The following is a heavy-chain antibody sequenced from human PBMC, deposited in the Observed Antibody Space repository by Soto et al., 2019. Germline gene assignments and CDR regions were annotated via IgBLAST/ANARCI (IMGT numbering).Heavy chain of an antibody. CDR3: AKRSGSMTQDAFDI. CDR1: GFTFSSYA. Sequence: VQLLESGGGLVQPGGSLRLSCAASGFTFSSYAMNWVRQAPGKGLEWVSAISGSASSTYYAASVKGRFTISRDNSKSTLYLQMNSLRAEDAALYYCAKRSGSMTQDAFDIWGQGTMVTVSS. V-gene: IGHV3-23*01. D-gene: IGHD2-15*01. CDR2: ISGSASST. J-gene: IGHJ3*02.